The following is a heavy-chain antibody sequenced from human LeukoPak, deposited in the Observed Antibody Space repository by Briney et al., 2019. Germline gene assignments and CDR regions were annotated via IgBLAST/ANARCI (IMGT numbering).Heavy chain of an antibody. V-gene: IGHV3-23*01. Sequence: GGSLRLSCAASGFTFSSYAMSWVRQAPGKGLEWVSAISGSGGSTYYAGSVKGRFTISRDNSKNTLYLQMNSLRAEDTAVYYCAKVGLGAVAPDAFDIWGQGTMVTVSS. CDR3: AKVGLGAVAPDAFDI. D-gene: IGHD6-19*01. CDR2: ISGSGGST. J-gene: IGHJ3*02. CDR1: GFTFSSYA.